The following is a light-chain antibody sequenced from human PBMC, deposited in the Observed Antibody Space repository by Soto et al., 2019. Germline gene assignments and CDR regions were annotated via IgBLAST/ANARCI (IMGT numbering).Light chain of an antibody. J-gene: IGKJ2*01. CDR2: WAS. Sequence: DIVMTQSPDSLAVSLGERATTNCKTSQSGLYSSNNKNYITWYQQKPGQPPKLLITWASTRESGVPDRFSGSGSGTELTLTISSLQSEDVAIYYCQQYFSTPRTFGQGTRLEIK. CDR3: QQYFSTPRT. V-gene: IGKV4-1*01. CDR1: QSGLYSSNNKNY.